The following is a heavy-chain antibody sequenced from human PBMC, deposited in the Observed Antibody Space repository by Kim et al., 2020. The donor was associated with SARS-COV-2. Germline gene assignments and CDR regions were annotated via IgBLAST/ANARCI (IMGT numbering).Heavy chain of an antibody. CDR3: ARDGGYYYGSGKDKYFDL. CDR1: GFTFSSYW. V-gene: IGHV3-7*01. Sequence: GGSLRLSCAASGFTFSSYWMSWVRQAPGKGLEWVANIKQDGSEKYYVDSVKGRFTISRDNAKNSLYLQMNSLRAEDTAVYYCARDGGYYYGSGKDKYFDLWGRGTLVTVSS. J-gene: IGHJ2*01. CDR2: IKQDGSEK. D-gene: IGHD3-10*01.